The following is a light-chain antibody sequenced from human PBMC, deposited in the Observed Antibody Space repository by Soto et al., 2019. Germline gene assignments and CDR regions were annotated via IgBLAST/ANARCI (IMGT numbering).Light chain of an antibody. CDR3: QQYDKTPSAT. CDR2: DAS. V-gene: IGKV1-33*01. J-gene: IGKJ4*01. Sequence: DIQMTQSPSSLSASVGDRVTITCQASQDISNYLNWYQQQPGKAPKLLIYDASNLETGGPSRFSRSGSGTDFTFTISSLQPEDIATYYCQQYDKTPSATFGGGTKVEIK. CDR1: QDISNY.